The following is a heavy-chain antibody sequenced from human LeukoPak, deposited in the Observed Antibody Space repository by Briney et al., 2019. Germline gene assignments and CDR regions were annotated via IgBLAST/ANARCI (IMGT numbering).Heavy chain of an antibody. D-gene: IGHD3-16*02. V-gene: IGHV3-48*01. CDR3: ARGAGELSLAFDI. CDR2: ISSSSSTI. J-gene: IGHJ3*02. Sequence: GGSLRLSCAASGFTFSSYGMTWVRQAPGKGLEWVSYISSSSSTIYYADSVKGRFTISRDNSKNTLYLQMNSLRAEDTAVYYCARGAGELSLAFDIWGQGTMVTVSS. CDR1: GFTFSSYG.